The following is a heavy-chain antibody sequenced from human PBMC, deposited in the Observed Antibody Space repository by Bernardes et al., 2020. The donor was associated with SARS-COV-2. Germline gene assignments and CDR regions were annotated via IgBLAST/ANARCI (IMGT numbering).Heavy chain of an antibody. CDR3: ARDVSPFGHNSGDI. J-gene: IGHJ3*02. D-gene: IGHD2-21*01. CDR2: INSDGSSK. CDR1: GFTFSSYC. V-gene: IGHV3-74*01. Sequence: GGSLRLSCAASGFTFSSYCMHWVRQAPGMGLVWVSRINSDGSSKSYADSVKGRFTISRDNGKDTVYLQMNSLRVDDTARYYCARDVSPFGHNSGDIWGPGTMVTVSS.